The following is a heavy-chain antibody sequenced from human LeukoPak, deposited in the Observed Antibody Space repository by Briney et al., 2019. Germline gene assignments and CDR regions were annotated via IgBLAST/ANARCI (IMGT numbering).Heavy chain of an antibody. Sequence: GGSLRLSCAVSGDTFSSDAFSWVRQAPGKGLEWVSAITSVDDSTYYADSVKGRFTISRDHSKNTVHLQMNSLRAEDTALYYCAIWVRNGWPYFDYWGQGTLVTVSS. D-gene: IGHD6-19*01. V-gene: IGHV3-23*01. CDR1: GDTFSSDA. CDR3: AIWVRNGWPYFDY. CDR2: ITSVDDST. J-gene: IGHJ4*02.